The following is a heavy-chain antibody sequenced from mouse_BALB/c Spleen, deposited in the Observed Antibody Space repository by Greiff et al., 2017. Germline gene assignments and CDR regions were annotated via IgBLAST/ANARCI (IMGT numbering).Heavy chain of an antibody. J-gene: IGHJ4*01. CDR3: ARSLYGSSPYYYAMDY. Sequence: VQLQQSGAELVMPGASVKMSCKASGYTFTDYWMHWVKQRPGQGLEWIGAIDTSDSYTSYNQKFKGKATLTVDESSSTAYMQLSSLTSEDSAVYYCARSLYGSSPYYYAMDYWGQGTSVTVSA. D-gene: IGHD1-1*01. CDR1: GYTFTDYW. V-gene: IGHV1-69*01. CDR2: IDTSDSYT.